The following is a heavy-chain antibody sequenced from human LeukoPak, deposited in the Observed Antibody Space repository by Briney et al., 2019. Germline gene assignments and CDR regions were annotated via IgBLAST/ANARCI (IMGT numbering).Heavy chain of an antibody. V-gene: IGHV3-30*18. CDR3: AKVPPYSSAFDY. J-gene: IGHJ4*02. CDR2: ISYDGSNK. CDR1: GFTFSSYG. Sequence: GGSLRLSCAASGFTFSSYGMRWVRQAPGKGLEWVAVISYDGSNKYYAGSVKGRFTISRDNSKNTLYLQMNSLRAEDTAVYYCAKVPPYSSAFDYWGQGTLVTVSS. D-gene: IGHD5-18*01.